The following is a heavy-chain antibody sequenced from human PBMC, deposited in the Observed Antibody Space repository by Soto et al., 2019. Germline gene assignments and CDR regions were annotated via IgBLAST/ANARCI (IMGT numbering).Heavy chain of an antibody. V-gene: IGHV4-61*01. D-gene: IGHD6-13*01. CDR2: IYYSGST. CDR3: ARDSGGGSSWYPNIGFDP. Sequence: SETLSLTCTVSGGSVSSGSYYWSWIRQPPGKGLEWIGYIYYSGSTNYNPSLKSRVTISVDTSKNQFSLKLSSVTAADTAVYYCARDSGGGSSWYPNIGFDPWGQGTLVTVSS. CDR1: GGSVSSGSYY. J-gene: IGHJ5*02.